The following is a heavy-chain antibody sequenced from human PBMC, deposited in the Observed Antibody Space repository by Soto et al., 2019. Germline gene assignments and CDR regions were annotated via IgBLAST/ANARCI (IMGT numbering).Heavy chain of an antibody. V-gene: IGHV4-59*08. Sequence: PSETLSLTCTVSGGSISSYYWSWIRQPPGKGLEWIGYIYYSGSTNYNPSLKSRVTISVDTSKNQFSLKLSSVTAADTAVYYCARQSGDYGGTYYYYYYMDVWGKGTTVTVSS. CDR2: IYYSGST. J-gene: IGHJ6*03. D-gene: IGHD4-17*01. CDR1: GGSISSYY. CDR3: ARQSGDYGGTYYYYYYMDV.